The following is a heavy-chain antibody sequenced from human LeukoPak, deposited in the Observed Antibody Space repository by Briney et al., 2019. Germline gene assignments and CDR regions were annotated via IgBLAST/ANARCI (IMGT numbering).Heavy chain of an antibody. V-gene: IGHV3-48*04. J-gene: IGHJ4*02. D-gene: IGHD3-10*01. CDR3: ARDTNTMVRGVIFPLYYFDY. Sequence: PGGSLRLSCAASGFTFSSYSMNWVRQAPGKGLEWVSYISSSSSTIYYADSVKGRFTISRDNAKNSLYLQMNSLRAEDTAVYYCARDTNTMVRGVIFPLYYFDYWGQGTLVTVSS. CDR2: ISSSSSTI. CDR1: GFTFSSYS.